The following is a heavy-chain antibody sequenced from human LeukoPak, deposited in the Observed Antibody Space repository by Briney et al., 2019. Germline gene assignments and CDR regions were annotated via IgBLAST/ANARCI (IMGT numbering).Heavy chain of an antibody. Sequence: ASVKVSCKASGYTFTSYGISWVRQAPGQGLEWMGWISAYNGNTNYAQKLQGRVTMTTDTSTSTAYMELRSLRSDDTAVYYCASTRLATVTTDDAFDIWGQGTMLTVSS. CDR2: ISAYNGNT. D-gene: IGHD4-17*01. CDR3: ASTRLATVTTDDAFDI. CDR1: GYTFTSYG. J-gene: IGHJ3*02. V-gene: IGHV1-18*01.